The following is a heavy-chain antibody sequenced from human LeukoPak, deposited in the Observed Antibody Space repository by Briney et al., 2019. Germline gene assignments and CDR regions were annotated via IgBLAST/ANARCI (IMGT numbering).Heavy chain of an antibody. CDR3: AKEYSSSWYGLDY. CDR2: IWYGGSNK. V-gene: IGHV3-30*02. CDR1: GFTFSSYG. J-gene: IGHJ4*02. D-gene: IGHD6-13*01. Sequence: GGSLRLSCAASGFTFSSYGMHWVRQAPGKGLEWVAVIWYGGSNKYYADSVKGRFTISRDNSKNTLYLQMNSLRAEDTAVYYCAKEYSSSWYGLDYWSQGTLVTVSS.